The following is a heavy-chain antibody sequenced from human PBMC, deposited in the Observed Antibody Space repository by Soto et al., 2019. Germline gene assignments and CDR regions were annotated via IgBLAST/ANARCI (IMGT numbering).Heavy chain of an antibody. Sequence: PGGSLRLSCAASGFTFSSYAMSWVRQAPGKGLEWVSAISGSGGSTYYADSVKGRFTISRDNSKNTLYLQMNSLRAEDTAVYYCAKPRVAYDFWSGYYFDYWGQGTLVTVSS. D-gene: IGHD3-3*01. CDR3: AKPRVAYDFWSGYYFDY. CDR2: ISGSGGST. J-gene: IGHJ4*02. CDR1: GFTFSSYA. V-gene: IGHV3-23*01.